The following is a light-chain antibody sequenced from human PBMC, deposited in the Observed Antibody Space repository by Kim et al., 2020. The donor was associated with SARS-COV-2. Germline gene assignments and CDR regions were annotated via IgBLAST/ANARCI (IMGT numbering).Light chain of an antibody. Sequence: QSALTQPASVSGSPRQSITISCTGTSSDVGSYNLVSWYQQHPGKAPKLMIYEVTKRPSGVSNRFSGSKSGNTASLTISGLQGEDEADYYCCSYAGSSTFDSVSGTGTNGTVL. CDR2: EVT. V-gene: IGLV2-23*02. CDR1: SSDVGSYNL. J-gene: IGLJ1*01. CDR3: CSYAGSSTFDSV.